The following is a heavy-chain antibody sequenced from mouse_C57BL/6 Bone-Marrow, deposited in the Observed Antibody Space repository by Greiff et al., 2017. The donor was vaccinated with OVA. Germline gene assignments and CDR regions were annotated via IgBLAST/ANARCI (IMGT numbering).Heavy chain of an antibody. Sequence: VKLQESGPGLVQPSQSLSITCTVSGFSLTSYGVHWVRQSPGKGLEWLGVIWSGGSTDYNAAFISRLSISKDNSKSQVFFKMNSLQADDTAIYYCAIYYDYDDTNWYFDVWGTGTTVTVSS. CDR1: GFSLTSYG. CDR2: IWSGGST. V-gene: IGHV2-2*01. CDR3: AIYYDYDDTNWYFDV. D-gene: IGHD2-4*01. J-gene: IGHJ1*03.